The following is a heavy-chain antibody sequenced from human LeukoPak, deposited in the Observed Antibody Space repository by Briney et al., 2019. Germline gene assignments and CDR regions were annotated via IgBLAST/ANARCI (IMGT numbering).Heavy chain of an antibody. Sequence: PGGSLRLSCAASGFTFSSYAMSWVRQAPGKGLEWVSAISGSGGSTYYADSVKGRFTISRDNSKNTLYLQMNNLRAEDAAVYYCARQLGYCSDGSCYFDYWGQGTLVTVSS. CDR1: GFTFSSYA. CDR3: ARQLGYCSDGSCYFDY. J-gene: IGHJ4*02. CDR2: ISGSGGST. V-gene: IGHV3-23*01. D-gene: IGHD2-15*01.